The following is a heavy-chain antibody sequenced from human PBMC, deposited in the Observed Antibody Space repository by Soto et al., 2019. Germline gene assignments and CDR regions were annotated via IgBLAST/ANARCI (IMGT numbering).Heavy chain of an antibody. V-gene: IGHV3-53*01. J-gene: IGHJ4*02. CDR1: GFTVSSNY. CDR3: ARSGYSYGPFDY. Sequence: PGGSLGLSCAASGFTVSSNYMSWVRQAPGKGLEWVSVIYSGGSTYYADSVKGRFTISRDNSKNTLYLQMNSLRAEDTAVYYCARSGYSYGPFDYWGQGTLVTVSS. CDR2: IYSGGST. D-gene: IGHD5-18*01.